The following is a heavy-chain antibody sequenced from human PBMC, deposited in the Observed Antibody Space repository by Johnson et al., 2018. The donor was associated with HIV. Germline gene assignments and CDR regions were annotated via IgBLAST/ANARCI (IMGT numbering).Heavy chain of an antibody. Sequence: QMLLVESGGGLVKPGGSLRLSCAASGFTFSNYDMHWVRQAPGKGLAWVAVISYDGSNKYYSDSVKGRFTISRDNSKNTLYLQMNSLRAEDTAVYYCAKVAVATAAGGVALDIWGPGTMVTVSS. CDR2: ISYDGSNK. D-gene: IGHD6-13*01. CDR3: AKVAVATAAGGVALDI. V-gene: IGHV3-30*18. CDR1: GFTFSNYD. J-gene: IGHJ3*02.